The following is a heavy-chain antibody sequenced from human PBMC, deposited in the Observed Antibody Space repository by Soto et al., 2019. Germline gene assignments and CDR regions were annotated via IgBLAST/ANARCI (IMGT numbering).Heavy chain of an antibody. CDR2: ISAYNGNT. J-gene: IGHJ5*02. CDR1: GYTFTSYG. D-gene: IGHD3-9*01. CDR3: AKAVLRYFDWFPFDP. Sequence: ASVKVSCKASGYTFTSYGISWVRQAPGQGLEWMGWISAYNGNTNYAQKLQGRVTMTTDTSTSTAYMELRSLRSDDTAVYYCAKAVLRYFDWFPFDPWGQGTLVTVSS. V-gene: IGHV1-18*01.